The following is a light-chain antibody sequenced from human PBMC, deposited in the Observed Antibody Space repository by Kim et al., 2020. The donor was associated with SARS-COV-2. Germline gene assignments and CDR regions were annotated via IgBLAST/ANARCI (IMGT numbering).Light chain of an antibody. CDR1: SSNFGKNS. CDR3: AAWDDSLNGFYV. CDR2: GNN. Sequence: ELTQPPSASGTPGQRVTISCSGSSSNFGKNSVSWYQHLPGTAPKVLMYGNNQRPSGVPDRFSGSKSGTSASLAISGLQSEDEADDYCAAWDDSLNGFYVFGSGTQVTVL. V-gene: IGLV1-44*01. J-gene: IGLJ1*01.